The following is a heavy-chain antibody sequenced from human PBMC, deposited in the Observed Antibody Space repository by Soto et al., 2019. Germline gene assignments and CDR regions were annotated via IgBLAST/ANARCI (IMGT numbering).Heavy chain of an antibody. CDR3: ARDLSSSPKTYYYYRMDG. CDR1: GFTFSSYA. V-gene: IGHV3-30-3*01. CDR2: ISYDGSNK. Sequence: SLRLSCAASGFTFSSYAMHWVRQAPGKGREWVAVISYDGSNKSYADSVKGRFTISRDNSKNTLYLQMNSLRAEDTAVYYCARDLSSSPKTYYYYRMDGWGQGTTVTVSS. J-gene: IGHJ6*02. D-gene: IGHD6-6*01.